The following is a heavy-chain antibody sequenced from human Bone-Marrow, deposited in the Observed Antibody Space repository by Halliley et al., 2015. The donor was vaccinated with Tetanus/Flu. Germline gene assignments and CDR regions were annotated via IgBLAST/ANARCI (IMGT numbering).Heavy chain of an antibody. CDR3: ARSPDTDY. J-gene: IGHJ4*02. CDR1: GYTFTNYW. CDR2: VYPGDATT. V-gene: IGHV5-51*03. Sequence: MQLVQSGAEVRKPGDSLKISCKGSGYTFTNYWIGWVRQRPGKGLEWMGIVYPGDATTRYSPSFEGQVTFSADKSISTAYLQWSSLKASDSAMYYCARSPDTDYWGQGTLVIVSS.